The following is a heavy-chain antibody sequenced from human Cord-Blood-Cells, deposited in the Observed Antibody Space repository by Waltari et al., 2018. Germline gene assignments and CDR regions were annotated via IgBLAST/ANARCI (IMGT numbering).Heavy chain of an antibody. CDR1: GFTFSGSA. V-gene: IGHV3-73*02. CDR3: TSLLQYNY. D-gene: IGHD4-4*01. CDR2: IRSKANSYAT. Sequence: EVQLVESGGGLVQPGGSLKLSCAASGFTFSGSAMHRVRQASGKGLEWVGRIRSKANSYATAYAASVKGRFTISRDDSKNTAYLQMNSLKTEDTAVYYCTSLLQYNYWGQGTLVTVSS. J-gene: IGHJ4*02.